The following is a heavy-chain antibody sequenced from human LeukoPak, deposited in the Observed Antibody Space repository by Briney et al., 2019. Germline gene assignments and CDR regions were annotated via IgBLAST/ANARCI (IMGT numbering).Heavy chain of an antibody. D-gene: IGHD5-12*01. CDR3: AKGTGASAWLADY. J-gene: IGHJ4*02. V-gene: IGHV3-48*01. Sequence: GGSLRLSCAASGFIFNAHSINWVRQAPGKGLEWVSYISGSGSSIDYADSVGGRFTIYRDSAKNSVYLQMNNLRAEDTAVYYCAKGTGASAWLADYWGQXTLVTVSS. CDR1: GFIFNAHS. CDR2: ISGSGSSI.